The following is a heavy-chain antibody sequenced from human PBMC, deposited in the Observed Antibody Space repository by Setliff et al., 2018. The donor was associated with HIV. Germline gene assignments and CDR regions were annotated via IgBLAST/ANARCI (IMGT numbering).Heavy chain of an antibody. Sequence: SETLSLTCTVSGASISSHYWTWIRQPPGKGLEWIGSIYSSGSTNYNPSLKSRLTISLDTSENQLSLKFNSVTAADTAVYFCARESGITKSPYWYFDLWGRGTLVTVSS. V-gene: IGHV4-59*11. CDR3: ARESGITKSPYWYFDL. CDR1: GASISSHY. CDR2: IYSSGST. J-gene: IGHJ2*01. D-gene: IGHD3-3*01.